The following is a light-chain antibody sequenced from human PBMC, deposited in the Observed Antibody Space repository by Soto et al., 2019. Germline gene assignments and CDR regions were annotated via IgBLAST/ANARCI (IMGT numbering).Light chain of an antibody. V-gene: IGLV2-14*01. CDR1: SSDVGGYNS. J-gene: IGLJ3*02. CDR3: SSYTSSNTLV. Sequence: QSALTQPASVSGSPGQSITISCTGTSSDVGGYNSVSWYQQQSVKAPKLMIYDVRNRPSGVSDRFSGSKSGNTASLTISGLQAEDEGYYYCSSYTSSNTLVFGGGTQLTVL. CDR2: DVR.